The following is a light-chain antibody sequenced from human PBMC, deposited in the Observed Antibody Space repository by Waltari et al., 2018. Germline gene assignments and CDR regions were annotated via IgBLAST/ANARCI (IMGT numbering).Light chain of an antibody. Sequence: DIQMTQSPSSLSASVGDRVVITCRASQSISSYLNWYQQDKGKAPKLLIYKADNLQSGVPSRFSGSGSGTDFTLTIISLQPEDFATYYCQQSYSSPYTFGQGTKVEIK. CDR1: QSISSY. CDR3: QQSYSSPYT. CDR2: KAD. J-gene: IGKJ2*01. V-gene: IGKV1-39*01.